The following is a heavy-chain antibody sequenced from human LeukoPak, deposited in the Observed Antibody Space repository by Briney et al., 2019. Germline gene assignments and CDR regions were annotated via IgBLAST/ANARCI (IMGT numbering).Heavy chain of an antibody. CDR1: GYSLSNYY. J-gene: IGHJ4*02. CDR2: INPRGGSA. CDR3: AADDQQITV. D-gene: IGHD5-24*01. V-gene: IGHV1-46*01. Sequence: ASVKVSCKASGYSLSNYYMHWVRQAPGQGLEWMGIINPRGGSANYAQKFQGRVTVTSDTSTSTVYMELSSLRSEDTAVYYCAADDQQITVWGQGTLVTVSS.